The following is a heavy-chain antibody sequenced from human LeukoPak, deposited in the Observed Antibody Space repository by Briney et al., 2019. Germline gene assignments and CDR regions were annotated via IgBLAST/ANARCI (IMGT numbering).Heavy chain of an antibody. Sequence: PGGSLRLSCTASGFTFGDYAMSWFRQAPGKGLEWVGFIRSKAYGGTTEYAASVKGGFTISRDDSKSIAYLQMNSLKTEDTAVYYCTRDLWFGEFFRDYWGQGTLVTVSS. J-gene: IGHJ4*02. CDR2: IRSKAYGGTT. V-gene: IGHV3-49*03. CDR3: TRDLWFGEFFRDY. D-gene: IGHD3-10*01. CDR1: GFTFGDYA.